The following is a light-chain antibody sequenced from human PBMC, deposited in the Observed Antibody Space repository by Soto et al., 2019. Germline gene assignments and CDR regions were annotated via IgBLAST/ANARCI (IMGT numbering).Light chain of an antibody. CDR3: QQYNSYSWT. CDR2: GAS. V-gene: IGKV3-20*01. J-gene: IGKJ1*01. CDR1: QSVSSNY. Sequence: EIVLTQSPGALSLSPVERGTLSXRASQSVSSNYLAWYQQKPGQAPRLLIYGASSRATGIPDRFSGSGSGTEFTLTISSLQPDDFATYYCQQYNSYSWTFGQGTKVDI.